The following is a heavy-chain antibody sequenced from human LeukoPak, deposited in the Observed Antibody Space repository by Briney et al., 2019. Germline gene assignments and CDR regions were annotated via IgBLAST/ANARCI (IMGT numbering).Heavy chain of an antibody. CDR2: FDPEDGET. CDR3: ATDIDIYPSGDY. J-gene: IGHJ4*02. D-gene: IGHD2-2*02. Sequence: ASVKVSCKVSGYTLTELSMHWVRQAPGKGLEWMGGFDPEDGETIYAQKFQGRVTMTEDTSTDTAYMELSSLRSEDTAVYYCATDIDIYPSGDYWGQGTLVTVSS. V-gene: IGHV1-24*01. CDR1: GYTLTELS.